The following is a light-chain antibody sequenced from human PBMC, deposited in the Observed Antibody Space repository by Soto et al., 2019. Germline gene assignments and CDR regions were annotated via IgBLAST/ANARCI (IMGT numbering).Light chain of an antibody. CDR3: MQGTHWPWT. J-gene: IGKJ1*01. V-gene: IGKV2-30*01. Sequence: DVVMTQSPLSLPVTLGQPASISCRSSQSLVYSDGNTYLNWFQQRPGQSPRRLIYTVSNRDSGVPDRFSGSGSGTDFTLKISRVEAEDVGLYYCMQGTHWPWTFGQGTKVEIK. CDR2: TVS. CDR1: QSLVYSDGNTY.